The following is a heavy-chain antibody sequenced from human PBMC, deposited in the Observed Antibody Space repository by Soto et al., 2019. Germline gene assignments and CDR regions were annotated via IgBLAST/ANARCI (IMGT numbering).Heavy chain of an antibody. D-gene: IGHD3-10*01. CDR1: GGTFSSYA. CDR2: IIPIFGTA. V-gene: IGHV1-69*01. Sequence: QVQLVQSGAEVKKPGSSVKVSCKASGGTFSSYAISWVRQAPGQGLEWMGGIIPIFGTANYAQKFQGRVTITADESTSTAYMELSSLRSEDTAVYYCARMYYYGSGSYYGRLYYGMDVWGQGTTVTVSS. J-gene: IGHJ6*02. CDR3: ARMYYYGSGSYYGRLYYGMDV.